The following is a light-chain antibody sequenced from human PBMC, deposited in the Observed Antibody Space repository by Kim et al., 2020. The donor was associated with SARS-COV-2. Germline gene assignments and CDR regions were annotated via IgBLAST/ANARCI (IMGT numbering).Light chain of an antibody. Sequence: SPGQTARITCSGDVLPRKYAYWYQQKSGQAPVLVIYEDSKRPSGIPERFSGSSSGTMATLTISGAQVEDEAGYYCYSTDSSGNHRVFGGGTQLTVL. CDR3: YSTDSSGNHRV. CDR2: EDS. V-gene: IGLV3-10*01. J-gene: IGLJ2*01. CDR1: VLPRKY.